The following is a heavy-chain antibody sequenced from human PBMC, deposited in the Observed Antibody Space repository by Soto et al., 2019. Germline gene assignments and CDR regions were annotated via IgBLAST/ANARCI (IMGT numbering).Heavy chain of an antibody. Sequence: EVQLVESGGGLVKPGGSLRLSCAASGFTFSSYSMNWVRQAPGKGLEWVSSISSSSSYIYYADSVKGRFTISRDNAKNSLYLQMNSLRAEDTAVYYCASRTAAPAAFDIWGQGTMVTVSS. D-gene: IGHD6-6*01. CDR3: ASRTAAPAAFDI. V-gene: IGHV3-21*01. CDR2: ISSSSSYI. J-gene: IGHJ3*02. CDR1: GFTFSSYS.